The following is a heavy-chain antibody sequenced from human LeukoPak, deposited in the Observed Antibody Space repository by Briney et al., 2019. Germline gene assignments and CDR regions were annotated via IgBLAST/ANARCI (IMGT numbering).Heavy chain of an antibody. Sequence: PGGSLRLSCAASGFTFRNHAMHWVRQAPGKGLEFVSGISSNGGGTYYANSVKGRFTISRDNSKNTLFLQMGSLRAEDMAVYYCAREYDDYYFDYWGQGTLVTVSS. CDR2: ISSNGGGT. D-gene: IGHD1-1*01. J-gene: IGHJ4*02. CDR3: AREYDDYYFDY. CDR1: GFTFRNHA. V-gene: IGHV3-64*01.